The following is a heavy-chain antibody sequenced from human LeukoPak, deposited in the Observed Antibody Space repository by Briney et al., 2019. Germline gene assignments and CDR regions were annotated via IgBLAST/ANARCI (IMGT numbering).Heavy chain of an antibody. D-gene: IGHD4-17*01. Sequence: ASVKVSCKASGGTFSSYAISWVRQAPGQGLEWMGIINPSGGSTSYAQKFQGRVTMTRDMSTSTVYMELSSPRSEDTAVYYCAREPTGRTVDYWGQGTLVTVSS. CDR2: INPSGGST. V-gene: IGHV1-46*01. CDR3: AREPTGRTVDY. CDR1: GGTFSSYA. J-gene: IGHJ4*02.